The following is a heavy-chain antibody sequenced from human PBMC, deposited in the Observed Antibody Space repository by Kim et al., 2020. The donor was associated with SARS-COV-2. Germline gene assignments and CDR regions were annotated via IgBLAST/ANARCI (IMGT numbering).Heavy chain of an antibody. CDR1: GFTFSSYA. D-gene: IGHD3-3*01. CDR3: AKEAFYDFWSGYYSQRSYYFDY. V-gene: IGHV3-23*01. CDR2: ISGSGGST. Sequence: GGSLRLSCAASGFTFSSYAMSWVRQAPGKGLEWVSAISGSGGSTYYADSVKGRFTISRDNSKNTLYLQMNSLRAEDTAVYYCAKEAFYDFWSGYYSQRSYYFDYWGQGTLVTVSS. J-gene: IGHJ4*02.